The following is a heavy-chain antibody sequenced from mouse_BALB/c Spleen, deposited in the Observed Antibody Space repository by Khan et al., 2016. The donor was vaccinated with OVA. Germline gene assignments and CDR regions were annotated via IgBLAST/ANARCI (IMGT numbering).Heavy chain of an antibody. J-gene: IGHJ3*01. CDR3: ARNPFAY. CDR1: GYTFTSYW. V-gene: IGHV1-69*02. Sequence: QVQLQQSGAELVRPGASVKLSCEASGYTFTSYWMNWVKQSPEQGLEWIGRIDPYDSETNYNQNFKDKAILTVDKSSSTAYMQLSSLTSEDSAVXYCARNPFAYWGQGTLVTVSA. CDR2: IDPYDSET.